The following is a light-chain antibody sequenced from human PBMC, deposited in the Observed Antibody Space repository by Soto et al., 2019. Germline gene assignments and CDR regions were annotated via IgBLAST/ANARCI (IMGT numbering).Light chain of an antibody. J-gene: IGKJ1*01. Sequence: DIVMTQSPDSLAVSLGERATINCKSSQSVLYSSNNKNYLAWYQQKPRQPPKLLIYWASTRESGVPDRFSGSGSGTDFTLTISSRQAEDVAVYYCQQYYSSPWTFGQGTKVEIK. CDR2: WAS. CDR3: QQYYSSPWT. V-gene: IGKV4-1*01. CDR1: QSVLYSSNNKNY.